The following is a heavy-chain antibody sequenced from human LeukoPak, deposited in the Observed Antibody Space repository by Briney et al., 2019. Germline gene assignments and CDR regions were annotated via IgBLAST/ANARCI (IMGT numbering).Heavy chain of an antibody. D-gene: IGHD3-22*01. V-gene: IGHV4-39*02. CDR3: SRLTHSYYADTAGYYPYYYMDV. CDR2: ISYSGKT. CDR1: GDSISSSDYY. J-gene: IGHJ6*03. Sequence: SETLSLTCTVSGDSISSSDYYWGWIRQSPGKGLEWIGRISYSGKTFYNPSLKSRVTMSVDASKNLFSLRLNSVTAADTAVYYCSRLTHSYYADTAGYYPYYYMDVWGEGATVTVSS.